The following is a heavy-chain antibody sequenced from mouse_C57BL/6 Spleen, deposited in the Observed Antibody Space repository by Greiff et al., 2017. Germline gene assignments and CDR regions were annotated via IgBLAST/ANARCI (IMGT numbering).Heavy chain of an antibody. CDR1: GYAFSGSW. J-gene: IGHJ2*01. CDR3: AIYGNPDFDY. CDR2: IYPGEGDT. Sequence: VKLMESGPELVKPGASVKISCKASGYAFSGSWLNWVKQRPGKGLEWSGRIYPGEGDTKYNGKLKGKATLTSEKSSSTSYMQLSSLTSEDSAVYFCAIYGNPDFDYWGQGTTLTVSS. V-gene: IGHV1-82*01. D-gene: IGHD2-1*01.